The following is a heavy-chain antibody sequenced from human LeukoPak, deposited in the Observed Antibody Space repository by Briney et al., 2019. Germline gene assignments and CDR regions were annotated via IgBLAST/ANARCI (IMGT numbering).Heavy chain of an antibody. CDR1: GGSISSSNW. J-gene: IGHJ4*02. Sequence: SGTLSLTCAVSGGSISSSNWWSWVRLPPGKGLEWIGEIYHSGSTNYNPSLKSRVTISVDKSKNQFSLKLSSVTAADTAVYYCARSYGDYGLGYYYFDYWGQGTLVTVSS. CDR3: ARSYGDYGLGYYYFDY. V-gene: IGHV4-4*02. D-gene: IGHD4-17*01. CDR2: IYHSGST.